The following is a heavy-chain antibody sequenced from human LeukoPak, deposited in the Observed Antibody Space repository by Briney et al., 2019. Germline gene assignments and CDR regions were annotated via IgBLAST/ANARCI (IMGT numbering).Heavy chain of an antibody. V-gene: IGHV3-30*02. CDR2: IRYDGSNK. CDR1: RFTFSSYG. J-gene: IGHJ4*02. D-gene: IGHD4-17*01. CDR3: AKDLVDYGDYSAVDY. Sequence: GGSLRLSCVASRFTFSSYGMHWVRQAQGKGLEWVAFIRYDGSNKYYADSVKGRFTISRDNSKNTLYLQMNSLRAEDTAVYYCAKDLVDYGDYSAVDYWGQGTLVTVSS.